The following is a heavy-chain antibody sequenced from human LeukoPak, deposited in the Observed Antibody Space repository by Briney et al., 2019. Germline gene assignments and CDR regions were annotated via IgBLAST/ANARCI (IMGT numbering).Heavy chain of an antibody. CDR3: AGGYAFDV. CDR2: TYYRSQWYN. V-gene: IGHV6-1*01. Sequence: SQTLSLTCAISGDSVSNNGGAWNWIRQSPSRGLEWLGRTYYRSQWYNDYARSVMSRISVDPGTSKNQFSLHLSSVTPDDTAVYYCAGGYAFDVWGQGTMVTVSS. J-gene: IGHJ3*01. CDR1: GDSVSNNGGA.